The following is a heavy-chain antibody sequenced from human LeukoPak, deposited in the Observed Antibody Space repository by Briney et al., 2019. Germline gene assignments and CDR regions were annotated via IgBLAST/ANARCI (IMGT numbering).Heavy chain of an antibody. Sequence: PGRSLRLSCAASGFTFSTYPMHWVRQAQGKGLEWVAFISYDGSNKYYADSVKGRFTISRDNSKNTLYLQMNSLRPEDTAVYYCARESVAAAAYTFDIWGQGTMVTVSS. CDR2: ISYDGSNK. J-gene: IGHJ3*02. CDR1: GFTFSTYP. V-gene: IGHV3-30-3*01. CDR3: ARESVAAAAYTFDI. D-gene: IGHD6-13*01.